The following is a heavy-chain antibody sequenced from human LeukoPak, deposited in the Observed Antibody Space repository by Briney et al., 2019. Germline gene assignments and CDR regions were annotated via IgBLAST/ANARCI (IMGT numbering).Heavy chain of an antibody. V-gene: IGHV1-2*02. CDR1: GYTFTAYY. D-gene: IGHD3-3*01. CDR2: INPNSGGT. Sequence: ASLRVSSTASGYTFTAYYMHWVRQAPGQGLERMGWINPNSGGTNYAQKFQGRVTMTRDTSISTAYMELSRLRSDDTAVYYCARDKRWGSGVGYWGQGTLVTVSS. J-gene: IGHJ4*02. CDR3: ARDKRWGSGVGY.